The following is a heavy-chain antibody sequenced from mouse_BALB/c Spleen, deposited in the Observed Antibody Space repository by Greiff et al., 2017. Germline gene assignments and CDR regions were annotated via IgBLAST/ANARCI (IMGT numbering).Heavy chain of an antibody. CDR3: ARDPAIYYGNYYFDY. V-gene: IGHV14-3*02. Sequence: VQLKESGAELVKPGASVKLSCTASGFNIKDTYMHWVKQRPEQGLEWIGRIDPANGNTKYDPKFQGKATITADTSSNTAYLQLSSLTSEDTAVYYCARDPAIYYGNYYFDYWGQGTTLTVSS. D-gene: IGHD2-1*01. CDR1: GFNIKDTY. J-gene: IGHJ2*01. CDR2: IDPANGNT.